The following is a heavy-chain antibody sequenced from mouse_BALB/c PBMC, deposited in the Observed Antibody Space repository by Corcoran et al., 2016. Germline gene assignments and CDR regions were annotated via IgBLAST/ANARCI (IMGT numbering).Heavy chain of an antibody. D-gene: IGHD2-3*01. J-gene: IGHJ1*01. CDR2: IDPANGNT. V-gene: IGHV14-3*02. CDR1: GFNIKDTY. CDR3: ARWLLQYFDV. Sequence: EVQLQQSGAELVKPGASVRLSCTASGFNIKDTYMHWVKQRPEQGLEWIGRIDPANGNTKYDPKFQGKATITADTSSNTAYLQLSSLTSEDTAVYYCARWLLQYFDVWGAGTTVTVSS.